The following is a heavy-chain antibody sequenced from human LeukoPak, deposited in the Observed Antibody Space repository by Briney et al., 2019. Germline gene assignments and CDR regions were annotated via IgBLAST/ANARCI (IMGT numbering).Heavy chain of an antibody. CDR2: IYTSGST. CDR1: GGSISSYY. J-gene: IGHJ2*01. CDR3: ARGDVLRFLESNWYFDL. Sequence: SETLSLTCTVSGGSISSYYWSWIRQPAGKGLEWIGRIYTSGSTNYNPSLKSRVTMSVDTSKNQFSLKLSSVTAADTAVYYCARGDVLRFLESNWYFDLWGRGTLVTVSS. D-gene: IGHD3-3*01. V-gene: IGHV4-4*07.